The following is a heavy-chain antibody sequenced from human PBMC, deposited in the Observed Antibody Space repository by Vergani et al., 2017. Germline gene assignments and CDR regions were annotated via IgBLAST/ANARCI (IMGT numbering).Heavy chain of an antibody. J-gene: IGHJ5*02. D-gene: IGHD6-19*01. CDR3: ASDTHSGQRADR. CDR1: FDSIRNSY. CDR2: IHYSENT. V-gene: IGHV4-59*01. Sequence: QVQLQESGPGLVKSSETLSLTCSVSFDSIRNSYCNWIRQPPGKGLEWIGSIHYSENTNYNPSLKTRVTISVDTSKNQFSLTLTSVTAADTAVYYCASDTHSGQRADRWGQGILVTVTS.